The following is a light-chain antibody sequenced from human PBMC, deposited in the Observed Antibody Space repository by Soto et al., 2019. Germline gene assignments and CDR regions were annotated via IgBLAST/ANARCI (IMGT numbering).Light chain of an antibody. V-gene: IGKV1-5*01. CDR2: DAS. CDR1: QSISVS. CDR3: QQYDKYST. J-gene: IGKJ1*01. Sequence: IQMTQSPSTLSASVGGTVNISCRASQSISVSLAWYQQKPGKAPRLLIYDASTLQGGVPSRFSGRGSGTEFTLTVTSLQPEDFASYFCQQYDKYSTFGHGTKVDVK.